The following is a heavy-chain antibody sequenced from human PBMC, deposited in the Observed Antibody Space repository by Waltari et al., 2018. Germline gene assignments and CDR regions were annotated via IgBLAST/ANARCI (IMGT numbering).Heavy chain of an antibody. Sequence: EVQLVESGGGFVQPGGSLRLSCLGSGFTFGVFSMHWIRQAPGKGLAWVSYISASRAALYYAESVTGRFTISRDNAKNSLFLQMTNLGVEDTAVYYCATEPAPGAGINYWGQGILVTVSS. D-gene: IGHD6-19*01. J-gene: IGHJ4*02. CDR2: ISASRAAL. CDR1: GFTFGVFS. CDR3: ATEPAPGAGINY. V-gene: IGHV3-48*01.